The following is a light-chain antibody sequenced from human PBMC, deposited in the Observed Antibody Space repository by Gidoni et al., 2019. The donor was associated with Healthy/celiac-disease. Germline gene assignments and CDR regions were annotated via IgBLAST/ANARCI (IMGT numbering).Light chain of an antibody. V-gene: IGKV1-5*03. J-gene: IGKJ2*01. CDR2: KAS. Sequence: DIQMPQSPSTLSASVGDRVTITCRASQRINSWLAWYQQKPGKAPKLLIYKASSLESGVPSRFSGSGSGTEFTLTISSLQPDDFATYYCQQYNSYLYTFGQGTKLEIK. CDR1: QRINSW. CDR3: QQYNSYLYT.